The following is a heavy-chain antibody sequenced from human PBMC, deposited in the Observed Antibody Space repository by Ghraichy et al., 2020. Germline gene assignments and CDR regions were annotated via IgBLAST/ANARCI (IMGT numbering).Heavy chain of an antibody. V-gene: IGHV3-21*01. CDR2: ISSSSSYI. CDR1: GFTFSSYS. J-gene: IGHJ4*02. D-gene: IGHD5-12*01. Sequence: GGSLRLSCAASGFTFSSYSMNWVRQAPGNGLEWVSSISSSSSYIYYADSVKGRFTISRDNAKNSLYLQMNSLRAEDTAVYYCARESLSGSFDYWGQGTLVTVSS. CDR3: ARESLSGSFDY.